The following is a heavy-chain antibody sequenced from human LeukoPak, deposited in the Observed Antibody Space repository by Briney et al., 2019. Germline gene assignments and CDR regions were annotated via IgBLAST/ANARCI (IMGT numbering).Heavy chain of an antibody. V-gene: IGHV4-59*12. D-gene: IGHD2-21*01. CDR1: GGSMSRYH. CDR3: AKSNGCGLVGI. CDR2: IYDSGVT. Sequence: PSETLSLTCTVSGGSMSRYHWTWIRQSPGKGLEWIGYIYDSGVTYYNPSLKSRVTISVDTSKNQFSLKLNSVTAADTAVYYCAKSNGCGLVGIWGQGTMVTVSS. J-gene: IGHJ3*02.